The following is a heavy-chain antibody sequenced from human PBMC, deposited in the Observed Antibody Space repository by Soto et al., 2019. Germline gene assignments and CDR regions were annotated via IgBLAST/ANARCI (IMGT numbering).Heavy chain of an antibody. Sequence: SSETLCLTCTVSGGFIISYYWSWIRQPPGKGLEWIGYIYYSGSTNYNPSLKSRVTISVDTSKNQFSLKLSSVTAADTAVYYCARQPGFFYYMTRCSTCCIVCWGQGLAGTGSS. J-gene: IGHJ6*02. CDR1: GGFIISYY. CDR2: IYYSGST. D-gene: IGHD3-10*01. V-gene: IGHV4-59*01. CDR3: ARQPGFFYYMTRCSTCCIVC.